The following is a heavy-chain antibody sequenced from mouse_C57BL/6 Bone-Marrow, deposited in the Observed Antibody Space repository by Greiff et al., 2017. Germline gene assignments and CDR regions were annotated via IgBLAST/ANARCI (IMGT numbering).Heavy chain of an antibody. J-gene: IGHJ3*01. V-gene: IGHV1-82*01. Sequence: VKLMESGPELVKPGASVKISCKASGYAFSSSWMNWVKQRPGKGLEWIGRIYPGDGDTNYNGKFKGKATLTADKSSSTAYMHLSSLSSEDSAVYFCARGYYDYDGGAWFAYWGQGTLVTVSA. CDR1: GYAFSSSW. CDR3: ARGYYDYDGGAWFAY. CDR2: IYPGDGDT. D-gene: IGHD2-4*01.